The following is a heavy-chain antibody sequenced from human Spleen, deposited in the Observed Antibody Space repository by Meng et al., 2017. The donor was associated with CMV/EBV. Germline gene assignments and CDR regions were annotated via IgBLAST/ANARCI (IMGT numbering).Heavy chain of an antibody. CDR2: IYYDGST. J-gene: IGHJ6*02. CDR3: ARAYCSSTSCYFDYYGMDV. D-gene: IGHD2-2*01. V-gene: IGHV4-39*02. CDR1: GASFSSITYS. Sequence: SETLSLTCSVSGASFSSITYSWGWIRQPPGKGLEWIGTIYYDGSTYYNPSLKSRVTISVDTSKSHFSLKLSSVTAADTAVYYCARAYCSSTSCYFDYYGMDVWGQGTTVTVSS.